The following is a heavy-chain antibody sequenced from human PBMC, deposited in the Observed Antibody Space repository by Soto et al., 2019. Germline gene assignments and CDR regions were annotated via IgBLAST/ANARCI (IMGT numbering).Heavy chain of an antibody. CDR3: ARLPSPNYFDSSGFDY. D-gene: IGHD3-22*01. CDR2: ISSSGDRT. Sequence: PGGSLRLSCAVSAFSFSTHAMNWVRQAPGKGLEWVSAISSSGDRTYYADSVKGRFTISRDNSNNTLYLQMNSLRAEDTAVYYCARLPSPNYFDSSGFDYWGQGTLVTVSS. J-gene: IGHJ4*02. CDR1: AFSFSTHA. V-gene: IGHV3-23*01.